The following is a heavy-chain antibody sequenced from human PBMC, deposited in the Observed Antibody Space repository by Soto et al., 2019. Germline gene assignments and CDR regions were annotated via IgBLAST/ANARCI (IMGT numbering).Heavy chain of an antibody. Sequence: EVQLLESGGGLVQPGGSLRLSCAASGFTFSSYAMSWVRQAPGKGLEWGSDISGSGGSTYYADSVKARFTISRDNSKNTLYLQINSLRAEDTAVYYCAYSSTPFDYWGQGTLVTVSS. J-gene: IGHJ4*02. CDR1: GFTFSSYA. CDR3: AYSSTPFDY. CDR2: ISGSGGST. V-gene: IGHV3-23*01. D-gene: IGHD6-13*01.